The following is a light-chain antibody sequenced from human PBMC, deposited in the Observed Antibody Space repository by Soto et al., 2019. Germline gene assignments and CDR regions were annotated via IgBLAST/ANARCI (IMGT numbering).Light chain of an antibody. CDR2: EVS. CDR3: SSFTSINTWV. Sequence: QSALTQPASVSGSPGQSITNSCTGTSSDVGGYNYVSWYQQHPGKAPKLMIYEVSNRPSGVSNRFSGSKSRNTASLTISGLQAEDDADYYCSSFTSINTWVFGGGTKLTVL. V-gene: IGLV2-14*01. J-gene: IGLJ3*02. CDR1: SSDVGGYNY.